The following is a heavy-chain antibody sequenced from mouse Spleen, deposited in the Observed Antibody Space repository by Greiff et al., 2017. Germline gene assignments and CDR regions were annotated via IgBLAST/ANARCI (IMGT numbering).Heavy chain of an antibody. J-gene: IGHJ2*01. Sequence: EVKLMESGGGLVKLGGSLKLSCAASGFTFSSYYMSWVRQTPEKRLEWVATISSGGGSTYYPDSVKGRFTISRDNAKNTLYLQMSSLNSEDTAVYYCARDRPYGNSDYWGQGTTLTVSS. V-gene: IGHV5-6-4*01. CDR2: ISSGGGST. D-gene: IGHD2-10*02. CDR3: ARDRPYGNSDY. CDR1: GFTFSSYY.